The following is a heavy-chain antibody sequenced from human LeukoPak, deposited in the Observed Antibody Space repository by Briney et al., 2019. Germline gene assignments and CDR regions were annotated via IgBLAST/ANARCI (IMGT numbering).Heavy chain of an antibody. CDR2: ISGSGGST. J-gene: IGHJ6*02. CDR1: GFTFSSYA. D-gene: IGHD6-13*01. V-gene: IGHV3-23*01. CDR3: AKGRVGKRYSSSWYHHNYYGMDV. Sequence: PGGSLRLSCAASGFTFSSYAMSWVRQAPGKGLEWVSAISGSGGSTYYADSVKGRFTISRDNSKNTLYLQMNGLRAEDTAVYYCAKGRVGKRYSSSWYHHNYYGMDVWGQGTTVTVSS.